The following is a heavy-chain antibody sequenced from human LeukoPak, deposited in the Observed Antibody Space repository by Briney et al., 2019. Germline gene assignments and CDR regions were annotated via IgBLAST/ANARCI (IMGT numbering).Heavy chain of an antibody. D-gene: IGHD3-22*01. V-gene: IGHV3-21*01. J-gene: IGHJ4*02. CDR1: GFTFSNYK. Sequence: GGSLRLSCAASGFTFSNYKMNWVRQAPGKGLEWVSFISSSSSYIYYADSVKGRFTISRDNAKNSLYLQMNSLRAEDTAVYYCAKGDYYDLDYWGQGTLVTVS. CDR2: ISSSSSYI. CDR3: AKGDYYDLDY.